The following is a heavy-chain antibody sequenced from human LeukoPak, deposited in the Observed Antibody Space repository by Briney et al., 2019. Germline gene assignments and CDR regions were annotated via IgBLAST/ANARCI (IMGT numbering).Heavy chain of an antibody. CDR3: ARMYRYYMDV. J-gene: IGHJ6*03. Sequence: SETLSLTCAVSGGSISSGGYSWSWIRQPPGKGLEWIGEINHSGSTNYNPSLKSRVTISVDTSKNQFSLKLSSVTAADTAVYYCARMYRYYMDVWGKGTTVTISS. D-gene: IGHD2-2*01. V-gene: IGHV4-30-2*01. CDR1: GGSISSGGYS. CDR2: INHSGST.